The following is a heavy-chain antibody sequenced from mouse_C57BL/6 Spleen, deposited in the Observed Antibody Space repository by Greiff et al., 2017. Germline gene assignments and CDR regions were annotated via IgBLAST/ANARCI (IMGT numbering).Heavy chain of an antibody. CDR3: AGYDVYFDY. D-gene: IGHD2-2*01. CDR1: GYSFTSYY. CDR2: IYPGSGNT. J-gene: IGHJ2*01. Sequence: VQLQQSGPELVKPGASVKISCKASGYSFTSYYIHWVKQRPGQGLEWIGWIYPGSGNTKYNEKFKGKATLTADTSYSTAYMQLSNLTSEDSAVYYCAGYDVYFDYWGQGTTLTVSS. V-gene: IGHV1-66*01.